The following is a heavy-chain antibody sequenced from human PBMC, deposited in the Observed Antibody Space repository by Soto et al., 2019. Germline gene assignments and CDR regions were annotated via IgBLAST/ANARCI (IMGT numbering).Heavy chain of an antibody. D-gene: IGHD6-13*01. J-gene: IGHJ4*02. CDR1: GGSISSGGYY. V-gene: IGHV4-31*03. CDR3: ARVDAGYSSSWQAFDY. Sequence: SETLSLTCTVSGGSISSGGYYWSWIRQHPGKGLEWTGYIYYSGSTYYNPSLKSRVTISVDTSKNQFSLKLSSVTAADTAVYYCARVDAGYSSSWQAFDYWGQGTLVTVSS. CDR2: IYYSGST.